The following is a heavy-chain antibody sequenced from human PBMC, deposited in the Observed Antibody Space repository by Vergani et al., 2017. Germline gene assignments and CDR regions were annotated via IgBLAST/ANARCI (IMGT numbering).Heavy chain of an antibody. Sequence: QVQLQESGPGLVKPSQTLSLTCTVSGGSISSGDYYWSWIRQPPGKGLEWIGYIYYSGSTYYKLSLKSRVTISVDTSKNPFSLKLSSVTAADTAVYYCARVDLGIDYYYMYVWGKGTTVTVSS. J-gene: IGHJ6*03. CDR3: ARVDLGIDYYYMYV. V-gene: IGHV4-30-4*01. D-gene: IGHD7-27*01. CDR1: GGSISSGDYY. CDR2: IYYSGST.